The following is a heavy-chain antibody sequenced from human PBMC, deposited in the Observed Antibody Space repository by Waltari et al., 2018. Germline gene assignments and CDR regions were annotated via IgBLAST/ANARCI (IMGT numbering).Heavy chain of an antibody. CDR2: IKYDGSAT. CDR3: ARGSTGYVRVWDC. J-gene: IGHJ4*02. Sequence: EVQLMESGGGLVQTGGSLRLSCAASCSRLSSCGMPWVRQAPGKGLEWVANIKYDGSATYHVDSVNGRFTISRDNAKNSLYLQMNDVSAEDTAIYYCARGSTGYVRVWDCWGQGTVVTVSS. D-gene: IGHD2-2*01. CDR1: CSRLSSCG. V-gene: IGHV3-7*03.